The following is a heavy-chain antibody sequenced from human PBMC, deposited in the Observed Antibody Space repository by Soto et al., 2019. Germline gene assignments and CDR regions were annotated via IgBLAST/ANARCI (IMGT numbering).Heavy chain of an antibody. V-gene: IGHV1-8*01. Sequence: QVQLVQSGAEVKKPGASVKVSCKASGYTFTSYDINWVRQATGQGLEWMGWMNPKSGNTGYAQKFQGRVTMTRNTSITTAYLELSRLSSEDTAVYYCARADTDGRSFDYWGQGTLVTVSS. CDR1: GYTFTSYD. CDR3: ARADTDGRSFDY. J-gene: IGHJ4*02. D-gene: IGHD5-18*01. CDR2: MNPKSGNT.